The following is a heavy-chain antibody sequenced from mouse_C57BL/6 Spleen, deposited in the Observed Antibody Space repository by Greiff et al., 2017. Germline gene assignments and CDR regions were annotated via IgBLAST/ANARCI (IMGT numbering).Heavy chain of an antibody. D-gene: IGHD1-1*02. V-gene: IGHV1-69*01. CDR2: IDPSDSYT. Sequence: QVQLKQPGAELVMPGASVKLSCKASGYTFTSYWMHWVKQRPGQGLEWIGEIDPSDSYTNYNQKFKGKSTLTVDKSSSTAYMQLSSLTSEDSAVYYCARYHYEGDYWGQGTSVTVAS. J-gene: IGHJ4*01. CDR1: GYTFTSYW. CDR3: ARYHYEGDY.